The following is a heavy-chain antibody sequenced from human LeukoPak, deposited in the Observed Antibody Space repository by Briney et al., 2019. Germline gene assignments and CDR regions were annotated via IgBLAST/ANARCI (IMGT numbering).Heavy chain of an antibody. Sequence: SETLSLTCTVPGGSISSGSYYWSWIRQPAGKGLEWIGRIYTSGSTNYNPSLKSRVTISVDTSKNQFSLKLSSVTAADTAVYYCASAYYDFWSGLGYWGQGTLVTVSS. J-gene: IGHJ4*02. D-gene: IGHD3-3*01. CDR1: GGSISSGSYY. CDR2: IYTSGST. CDR3: ASAYYDFWSGLGY. V-gene: IGHV4-61*02.